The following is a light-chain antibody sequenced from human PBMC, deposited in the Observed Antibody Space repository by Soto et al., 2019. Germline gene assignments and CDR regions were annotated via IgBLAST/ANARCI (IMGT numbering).Light chain of an antibody. V-gene: IGKV1-5*03. CDR1: QSISAW. CDR2: QAS. Sequence: DIQMTQSHSTLSASVGDRVTITCRANQSISAWVAWYQQKPGKAPKLLIYQASRLESGVPSRFSGSGAGTEFTLTISSLQPDDCATYYCQQYNSSSWTFGQGTKVDIK. CDR3: QQYNSSSWT. J-gene: IGKJ1*01.